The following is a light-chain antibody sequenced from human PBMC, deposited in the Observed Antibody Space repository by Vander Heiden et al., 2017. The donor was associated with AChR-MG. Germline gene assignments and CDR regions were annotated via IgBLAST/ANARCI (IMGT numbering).Light chain of an antibody. CDR2: KAS. CDR1: QSISSW. Sequence: DIQMTQSPSTLSASVGDRVTITCRASQSISSWLAWYQQKPGKAPKLLISKASTLEIGVPSRFSGSGSGTEFTLTISRLQPEDFATYHFQQDSAYKTFGQGTKVEMK. CDR3: QQDSAYKT. J-gene: IGKJ1*01. V-gene: IGKV1-5*03.